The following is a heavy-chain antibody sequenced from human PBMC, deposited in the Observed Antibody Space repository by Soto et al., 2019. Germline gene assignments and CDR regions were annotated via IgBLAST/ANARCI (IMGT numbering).Heavy chain of an antibody. D-gene: IGHD2-15*01. J-gene: IGHJ4*02. CDR2: ISYDGSNK. CDR1: GFTFSSYA. Sequence: VGSLRLSCAASGFTFSSYAMHWVRQAPGKGLEWVAVISYDGSNKYYADSVKGRFTISRDNSKNTLYLQMNSLRAEDTAVYYCARDMEYCSGGSCYHFDYWGQGTLVTVSS. CDR3: ARDMEYCSGGSCYHFDY. V-gene: IGHV3-30-3*01.